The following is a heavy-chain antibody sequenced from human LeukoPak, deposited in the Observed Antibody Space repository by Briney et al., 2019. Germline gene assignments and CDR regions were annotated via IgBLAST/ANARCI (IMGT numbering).Heavy chain of an antibody. CDR3: AKAPKDYRWFDP. J-gene: IGHJ5*02. CDR1: GFTFSSYA. CDR2: ISGSGGST. Sequence: GGSLRLSCAASGFTFSSYAMSWVRQAPGKGLEWVSAISGSGGSTYYAESVKGRFTISRDNSKNTLYLQMNSLRAEDTAVYYCAKAPKDYRWFDPWGQGTLVTVSS. V-gene: IGHV3-23*01. D-gene: IGHD4-11*01.